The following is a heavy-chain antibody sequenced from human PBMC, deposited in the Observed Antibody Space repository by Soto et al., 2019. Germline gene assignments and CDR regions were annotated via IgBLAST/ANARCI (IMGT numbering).Heavy chain of an antibody. V-gene: IGHV3-23*01. D-gene: IGHD3-3*01. Sequence: EVQLLESGGGLVQPGGSLRLSCAASGFTFSSYAMSWVRQAPGKGLEWVSAISGSGGSTYYADSVKGRFTISRDNSKNKLYLQMNSLRAEDTAVYYCAKKGAIFGVVINYYYYGMDVWGQGTTVTVSS. CDR1: GFTFSSYA. J-gene: IGHJ6*02. CDR3: AKKGAIFGVVINYYYYGMDV. CDR2: ISGSGGST.